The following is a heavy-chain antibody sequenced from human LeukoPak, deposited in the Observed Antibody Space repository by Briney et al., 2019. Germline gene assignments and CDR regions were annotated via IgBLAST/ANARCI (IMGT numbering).Heavy chain of an antibody. CDR2: IYYSGRT. CDR3: ARQGYCSGGSCPHYYYYYYMDV. J-gene: IGHJ6*03. CDR1: GGSISSYY. Sequence: SETLSLTCTVSGGSISSYYWSWLGQPPGKGLEGIGYIYYSGRTNYNPSLKSRVTISVDTSKNQFSLKLSSVTAADTAVYYCARQGYCSGGSCPHYYYYYYMDVWGKGTTVTVSS. D-gene: IGHD2-15*01. V-gene: IGHV4-59*08.